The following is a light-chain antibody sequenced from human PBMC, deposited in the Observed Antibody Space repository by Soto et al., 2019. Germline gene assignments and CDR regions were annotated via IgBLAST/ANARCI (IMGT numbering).Light chain of an antibody. V-gene: IGLV2-23*02. CDR3: CSYAGDSYA. Sequence: QSALTQPASVSGSPGQSSTISCTETSSDVGNYNLVSWYQQHPGKAPKLMIYDVSKRPSGVSNRFSCSKSGNTASLTISGLQADDEADYYCCSYAGDSYAFGAGTKVTVL. CDR1: SSDVGNYNL. CDR2: DVS. J-gene: IGLJ1*01.